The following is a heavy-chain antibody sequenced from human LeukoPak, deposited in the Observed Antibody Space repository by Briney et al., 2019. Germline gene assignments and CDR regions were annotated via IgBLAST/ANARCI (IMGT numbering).Heavy chain of an antibody. CDR3: ARDRYCSGGSCYRWFDP. D-gene: IGHD2-15*01. Sequence: ASVKVSCKASGYTFTAYYMHWVRQAPGQGLEWMGWINPNSGGTNYAQKFQGRVTMTRDTSISTACMELSRLTSDDTAVYYCARDRYCSGGSCYRWFDPWGQGTLVTVSS. V-gene: IGHV1-2*02. CDR2: INPNSGGT. J-gene: IGHJ5*02. CDR1: GYTFTAYY.